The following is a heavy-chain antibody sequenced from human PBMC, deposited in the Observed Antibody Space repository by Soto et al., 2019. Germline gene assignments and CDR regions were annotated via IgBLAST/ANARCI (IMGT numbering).Heavy chain of an antibody. J-gene: IGHJ5*02. CDR2: IYATGTT. Sequence: SETLSLTCTVSGASISGFYWSWIRKSAGKGLEWIGRIYATGTTAYNPSLKSRVMMSVDTSKKQFPLKLRSVTAADTAVYYCVRDGTKTLRDWFDPWGQGISVTSPQ. D-gene: IGHD1-1*01. CDR3: VRDGTKTLRDWFDP. CDR1: GASISGFY. V-gene: IGHV4-4*07.